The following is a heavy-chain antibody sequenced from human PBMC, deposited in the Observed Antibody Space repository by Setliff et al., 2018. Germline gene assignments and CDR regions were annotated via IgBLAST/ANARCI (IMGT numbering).Heavy chain of an antibody. CDR1: GYTFTGYY. J-gene: IGHJ6*03. CDR3: ARATMVRGVSRYYYYYMDV. Sequence: ASVKVSCKASGYTFTGYYMHWVRQAPGQGLEWMGWISPNSGGTNYAQKFQGRVTMTRDTSISTAYMELSRLRSDDTAVYYCARATMVRGVSRYYYYYMDVWGKGTTVTVS. CDR2: ISPNSGGT. D-gene: IGHD3-10*01. V-gene: IGHV1-2*02.